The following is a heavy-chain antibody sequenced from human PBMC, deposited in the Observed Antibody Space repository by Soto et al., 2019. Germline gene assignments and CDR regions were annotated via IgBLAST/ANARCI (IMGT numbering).Heavy chain of an antibody. J-gene: IGHJ4*02. Sequence: QITLKESGPTLVKPTQTLTLTCTFSGFSLSTRGVGVGWIRQPPGKALEWLALIYWDDDEGYSPYLKSRLTITKHTSKNQVVVTNTNMDPVDTATYYCAQRPRGYSYNFDYWGQGTQVTVSS. CDR2: IYWDDDE. CDR3: AQRPRGYSYNFDY. V-gene: IGHV2-5*02. CDR1: GFSLSTRGVG. D-gene: IGHD5-18*01.